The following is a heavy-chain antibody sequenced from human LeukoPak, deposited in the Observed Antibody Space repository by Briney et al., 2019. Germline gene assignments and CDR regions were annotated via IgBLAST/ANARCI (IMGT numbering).Heavy chain of an antibody. CDR2: IYYSGST. J-gene: IGHJ4*02. CDR3: AGSDSSGYYYFDY. V-gene: IGHV4-59*01. D-gene: IGHD3-22*01. Sequence: TSETLSLTCTVSGGSISSYYWSWIRQPPGKGLEWIGYIYYSGSTNYNPSLKSRVTISVDTSKNQFSLKLSSVTAADTAVYYCAGSDSSGYYYFDYWGQGTLVTVSS. CDR1: GGSISSYY.